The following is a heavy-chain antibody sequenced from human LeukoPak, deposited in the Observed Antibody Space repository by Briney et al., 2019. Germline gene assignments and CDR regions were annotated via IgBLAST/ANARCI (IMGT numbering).Heavy chain of an antibody. Sequence: SVKVSCKASGGTFSSYAISWVRQAPGQGLEWMGGIIPIFGTANYAQKFQGRVTITADESTSTAYMELSSLRSEDTAVYYCATAIVVVPAAPYYYYMDVWGKGTTVTVSS. CDR2: IIPIFGTA. CDR3: ATAIVVVPAAPYYYYMDV. J-gene: IGHJ6*03. V-gene: IGHV1-69*13. D-gene: IGHD2-2*01. CDR1: GGTFSSYA.